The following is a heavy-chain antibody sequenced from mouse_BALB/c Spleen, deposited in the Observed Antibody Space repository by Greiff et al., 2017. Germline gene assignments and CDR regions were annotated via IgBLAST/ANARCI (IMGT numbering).Heavy chain of an antibody. J-gene: IGHJ3*01. CDR1: GFSLTSYG. V-gene: IGHV2-9*02. CDR2: IWAGGST. Sequence: VNVVESGPGLVAPSQSLSITCTVSGFSLTSYGVHWVRQPPGKGLEWLEVIWAGGSTNYNSPLMSRLSISKDNSKSQVFLKMNSLQTNDTAMYYCASGAWFAYWGQGTLVTVSA. CDR3: ASGAWFAY.